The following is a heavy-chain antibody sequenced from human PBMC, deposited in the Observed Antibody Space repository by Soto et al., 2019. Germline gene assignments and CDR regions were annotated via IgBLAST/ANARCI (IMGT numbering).Heavy chain of an antibody. CDR3: AHIVGAPNWFDP. Sequence: QITLKESGPTLVKPTQTLTLTCTFSGFSLSTSGVGVGWIRQPPGKALEWLALIYWDDDKRYSPSLKRRLTITKDTSKHQVVLTMTNMDPVDTATYYCAHIVGAPNWFDPWGQGTLVTVSS. D-gene: IGHD1-26*01. CDR1: GFSLSTSGVG. V-gene: IGHV2-5*02. J-gene: IGHJ5*02. CDR2: IYWDDDK.